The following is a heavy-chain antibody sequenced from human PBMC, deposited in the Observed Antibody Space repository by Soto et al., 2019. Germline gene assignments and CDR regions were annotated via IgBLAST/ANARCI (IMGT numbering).Heavy chain of an antibody. J-gene: IGHJ4*02. V-gene: IGHV3-7*03. CDR1: GFTFSSYW. Sequence: VPLVESGGGLVQPGGSLRLSCAASGFTFSSYWMGWVRQAPGKGLEWVANIQQDGSERHYGGSVKGRFTISRDNAKNSLYLQMNSLRAEDTAVYYCVESGGAADYWGQGTLVTVSS. CDR2: IQQDGSER. CDR3: VESGGAADY. D-gene: IGHD2-8*02.